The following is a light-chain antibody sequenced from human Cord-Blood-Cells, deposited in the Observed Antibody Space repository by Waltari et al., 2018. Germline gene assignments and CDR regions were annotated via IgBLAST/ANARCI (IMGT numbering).Light chain of an antibody. Sequence: AIRMPHSPSSFSGSTGNSVTIPLRENQGISLYLSWYQQKPGKAPKLLIYAASTLQSGVPSRFSGSGSGTDFTLTISCLQSEDFATYYCQQYYSYPRTFGPGTKVDIK. CDR3: QQYYSYPRT. V-gene: IGKV1-8*01. J-gene: IGKJ3*01. CDR1: QGISLY. CDR2: AAS.